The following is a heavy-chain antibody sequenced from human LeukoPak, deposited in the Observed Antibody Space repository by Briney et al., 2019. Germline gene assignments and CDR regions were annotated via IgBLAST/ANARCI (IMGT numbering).Heavy chain of an antibody. V-gene: IGHV3-23*01. D-gene: IGHD1-7*01. CDR1: GFTFSSYA. CDR2: ISGSGGST. J-gene: IGHJ4*02. Sequence: GGSLRLSCAASGFTFSSYAMSWVRQAPGRGLEWVSAISGSGGSTYYADSVKGRFTISRDNSKNTLYLQMDSLRAEDTAIYYCARDYWWNYDYWGQGTLVTVSS. CDR3: ARDYWWNYDY.